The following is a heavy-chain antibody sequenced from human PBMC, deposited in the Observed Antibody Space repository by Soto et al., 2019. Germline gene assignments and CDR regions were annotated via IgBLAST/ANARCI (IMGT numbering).Heavy chain of an antibody. D-gene: IGHD1-26*01. Sequence: GASVKVSCKASGYTFTSYGISWVRQAPGQGLEWMGWISAYNGNTNYADSVKGRFTISRDNSKNTLYLQMNSLRAEDTAVYYCARSEWELLIGDYWGQGTLVTVSS. CDR3: ARSEWELLIGDY. CDR2: ISAYNGNT. CDR1: GYTFTSYG. J-gene: IGHJ4*02. V-gene: IGHV1-18*01.